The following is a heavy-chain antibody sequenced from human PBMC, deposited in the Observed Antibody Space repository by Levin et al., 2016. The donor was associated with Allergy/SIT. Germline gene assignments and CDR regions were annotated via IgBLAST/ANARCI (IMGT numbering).Heavy chain of an antibody. D-gene: IGHD3-3*01. Sequence: SGPTLVKPTQTLTLTCTFSGFSLSTSGVGVGWIRQPPGKALEWLALIYWDDDKRYSPSLKSRLTITKDTSKNQVVLTMTNMDPVDTATYYCAHSGYYDFWSGTPGRNFDYWGQGTLVTVSS. CDR1: GFSLSTSGVG. CDR3: AHSGYYDFWSGTPGRNFDY. CDR2: IYWDDDK. J-gene: IGHJ4*02. V-gene: IGHV2-5*02.